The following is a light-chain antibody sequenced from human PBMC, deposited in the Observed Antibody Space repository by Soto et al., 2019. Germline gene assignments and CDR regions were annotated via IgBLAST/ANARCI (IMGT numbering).Light chain of an antibody. CDR1: QSISSW. Sequence: KCSSQLPASVGDRVTISCRASQSISSWLAWYQQKPGKAPKLLIYDGSVMQSGVPSRFSGSASGTEFTLSITTLQPCDFATCCCQQYIGQGTKVDIK. CDR3: QQY. V-gene: IGKV1-5*01. J-gene: IGKJ1*01. CDR2: DGS.